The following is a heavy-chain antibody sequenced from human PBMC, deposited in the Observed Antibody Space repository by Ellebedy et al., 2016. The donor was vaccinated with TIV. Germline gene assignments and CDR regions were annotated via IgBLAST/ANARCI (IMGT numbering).Heavy chain of an antibody. Sequence: GESLKISXAASGFTFSNYWMAWVRQAPGKGLEWVANIKQDGSEKYYVDSVKGRFTTSRDNAKNSLYLQMNSLRAEDTAVYYCARRYFDLWGRGTLVAVSS. V-gene: IGHV3-7*01. CDR2: IKQDGSEK. CDR1: GFTFSNYW. J-gene: IGHJ2*01. CDR3: ARRYFDL.